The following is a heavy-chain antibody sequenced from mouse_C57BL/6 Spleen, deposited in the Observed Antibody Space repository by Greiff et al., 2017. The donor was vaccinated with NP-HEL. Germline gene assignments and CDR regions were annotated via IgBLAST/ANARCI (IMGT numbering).Heavy chain of an antibody. CDR2: IDPSDSYT. V-gene: IGHV1-69*01. Sequence: QVQLQQPGAELVMPGASVKLSCKASGYTFTSYWMHWVKQRPGQGLEWIGEIDPSDSYTNYNQKFKGKSTLTVDKSSSTAYMQLSSLTSEDSAVYYCARRKTYGSSFDYWGQGTTRTVSS. J-gene: IGHJ2*01. CDR1: GYTFTSYW. CDR3: ARRKTYGSSFDY. D-gene: IGHD1-1*01.